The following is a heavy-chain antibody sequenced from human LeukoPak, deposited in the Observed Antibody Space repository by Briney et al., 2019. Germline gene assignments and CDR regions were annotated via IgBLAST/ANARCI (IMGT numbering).Heavy chain of an antibody. Sequence: GGSLRLSCAASGFTFSSYGMHWVRQAPGKGLEWVAVISYDGSNKYYADSVKGRFTISRDNSKNTLYLQMNSLRAEDTAVYYCAKDRDSGHIYYYYGMDVWGQGTTVTVSS. CDR3: AKDRDSGHIYYYYGMDV. CDR1: GFTFSSYG. D-gene: IGHD6-19*01. J-gene: IGHJ6*02. CDR2: ISYDGSNK. V-gene: IGHV3-30*18.